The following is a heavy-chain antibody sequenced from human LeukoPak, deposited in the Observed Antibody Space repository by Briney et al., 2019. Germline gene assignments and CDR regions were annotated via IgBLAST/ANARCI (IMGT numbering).Heavy chain of an antibody. J-gene: IGHJ6*02. CDR2: IIPILGIA. CDR1: GGTFSSYA. CDR3: ARDRRYGGNSVDVYYYYGMDV. D-gene: IGHD4-23*01. V-gene: IGHV1-69*04. Sequence: SVKVSCKASGGTFSSYAISWVRQAPGQRLEWMGRIIPILGIANYAQKFQGRVTITADKSTSTAYMELNSLRSEDTAVYYCARDRRYGGNSVDVYYYYGMDVWGQGTTVTVSS.